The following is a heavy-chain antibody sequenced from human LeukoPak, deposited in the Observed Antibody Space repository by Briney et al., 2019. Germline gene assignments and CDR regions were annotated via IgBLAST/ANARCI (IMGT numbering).Heavy chain of an antibody. D-gene: IGHD2/OR15-2a*01. J-gene: IGHJ4*02. Sequence: GGSLRLSCAASGNYWMHWVRQVRGQGLVWVSHINSDGSWTSYADSVKGRFTISKDNAKNKVYLQMNSLRAEDTAVYYCVSFYETYWGRGTLVTVSS. CDR1: GNYW. CDR2: INSDGSWT. V-gene: IGHV3-74*01. CDR3: VSFYETY.